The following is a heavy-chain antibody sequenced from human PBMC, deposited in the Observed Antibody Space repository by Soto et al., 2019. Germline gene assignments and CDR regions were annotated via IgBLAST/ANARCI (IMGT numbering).Heavy chain of an antibody. CDR1: GGSISSSNW. CDR3: ARAPETPTIFGVVRPYFFNH. V-gene: IGHV4-4*02. CDR2: IYHSGST. Sequence: SETLSLTCAVSGGSISSSNWWSWVRQPPGKGLEWIGEIYHSGSTNYNPSLKSRVTISVDKSKNQFYLRLSSVTAADTAVYYCARAPETPTIFGVVRPYFFNHWGQGTLVTVSS. D-gene: IGHD3-3*01. J-gene: IGHJ4*02.